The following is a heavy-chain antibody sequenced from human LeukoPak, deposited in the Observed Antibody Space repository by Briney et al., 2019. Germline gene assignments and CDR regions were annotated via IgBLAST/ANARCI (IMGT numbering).Heavy chain of an antibody. CDR3: ARINWGREYYFDY. CDR2: IYYSGST. J-gene: IGHJ4*02. D-gene: IGHD7-27*01. CDR1: GGSISSYY. V-gene: IGHV4-59*01. Sequence: SETLSLTCTVSGGSISSYYWSWIRQPPGKGLEWIGYIYYSGSTNYNPSLKSRVTISVDTSKNQFSLKLSSVTAADTAVYYCARINWGREYYFDYWGQGTLVTVSP.